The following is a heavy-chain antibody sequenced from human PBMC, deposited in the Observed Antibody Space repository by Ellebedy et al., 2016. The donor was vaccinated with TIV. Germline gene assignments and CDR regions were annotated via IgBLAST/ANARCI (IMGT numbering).Heavy chain of an antibody. CDR1: GGSVSSGSYY. CDR3: ARGLGVFDP. Sequence: SETLSLXXTVSGGSVSSGSYYWSWIRQPPGKGLGWFGYIYYSGSTNYNPSLKSRVTISVDTSKNQFSLKLSSVTAADTAVYYCARGLGVFDPWGQGTLVTVSS. D-gene: IGHD2-8*01. V-gene: IGHV4-61*01. CDR2: IYYSGST. J-gene: IGHJ5*02.